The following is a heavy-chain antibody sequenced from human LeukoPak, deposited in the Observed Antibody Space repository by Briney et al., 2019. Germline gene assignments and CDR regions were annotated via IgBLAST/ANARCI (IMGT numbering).Heavy chain of an antibody. CDR2: ICSGGST. D-gene: IGHD4-23*01. CDR1: GFTVSSNY. Sequence: GGSLRLSCAASGFTVSSNYMSWVRQAPGKGLEWVSVICSGGSTYYADSVKGRFTISRDNSKNTLYLQMNSLRAEDTAVYYCARDIPTVARGWYFDLWGRGTLVTVSS. J-gene: IGHJ2*01. CDR3: ARDIPTVARGWYFDL. V-gene: IGHV3-66*01.